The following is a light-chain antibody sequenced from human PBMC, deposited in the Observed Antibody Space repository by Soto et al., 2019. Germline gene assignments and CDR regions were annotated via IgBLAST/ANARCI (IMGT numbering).Light chain of an antibody. CDR1: QSVSSSY. J-gene: IGKJ2*01. CDR2: GAS. V-gene: IGKV3-20*01. Sequence: EIVLTQSPGTLSLSPGERATLSCRASQSVSSSYLAWYQQKPGQAPRLLIYGASSSATGIADRFSGSGSGTDFTLTISRLEPEEFAVYYCQQYGSSPPYTFGQGTKLEIK. CDR3: QQYGSSPPYT.